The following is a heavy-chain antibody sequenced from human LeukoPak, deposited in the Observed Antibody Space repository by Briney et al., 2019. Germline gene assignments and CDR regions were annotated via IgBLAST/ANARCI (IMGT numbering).Heavy chain of an antibody. CDR1: GDSITSRTYY. Sequence: PSETLSLTCTVTGDSITSRTYYWAWLRQSPGKGLEWIGTIYYSGATYYNSSLNSRVTISLDTSSNQFSLKLTSVIAMDTAIYYCARHRYYPSWADTGAFDIWGHGTMVTVSS. J-gene: IGHJ3*02. D-gene: IGHD2-2*01. CDR2: IYYSGAT. CDR3: ARHRYYPSWADTGAFDI. V-gene: IGHV4-39*01.